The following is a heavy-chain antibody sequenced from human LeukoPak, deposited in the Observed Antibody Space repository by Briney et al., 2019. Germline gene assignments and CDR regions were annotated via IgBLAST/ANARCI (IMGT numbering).Heavy chain of an antibody. V-gene: IGHV3-30-3*01. CDR3: ARDPGGYSDAFDI. CDR2: ISYDGSNK. Sequence: RGSLRLSCAASGLTFSSYAMHWVRQAPGRGLEWMAIISYDGSNKYYADSVKGRFPISRDNSKNTLYLQMNGLRAEDTAVYYCARDPGGYSDAFDIWGQGTMVTVSS. D-gene: IGHD3-22*01. J-gene: IGHJ3*02. CDR1: GLTFSSYA.